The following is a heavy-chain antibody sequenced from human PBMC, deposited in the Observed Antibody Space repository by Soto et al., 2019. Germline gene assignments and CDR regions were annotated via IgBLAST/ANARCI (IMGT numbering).Heavy chain of an antibody. Sequence: GGSLRLSCAASGFTFSDYYMSWIRQAPGKGLEWVSYISSSGSTIYYADSVKGRFTISRDNAKNSLYLQMNSLRAEDTAVYYCARDIGVLSSGYYYYYGMDVWGQGTTVTVSS. V-gene: IGHV3-11*01. J-gene: IGHJ6*02. CDR2: ISSSGSTI. CDR1: GFTFSDYY. CDR3: ARDIGVLSSGYYYYYGMDV. D-gene: IGHD3-22*01.